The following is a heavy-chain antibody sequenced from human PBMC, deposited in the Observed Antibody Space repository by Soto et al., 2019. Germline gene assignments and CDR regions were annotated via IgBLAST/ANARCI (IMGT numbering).Heavy chain of an antibody. CDR3: ARDPDIAVAGTAN. D-gene: IGHD6-19*01. CDR2: IIPIFGTA. V-gene: IGHV1-69*13. Sequence: ASVKVSCKASGGTFSSYAISWVRQAPGQGLEWMGGIIPIFGTANYAQKFQGRVTITADESTSTAYMELSSLRSEDTAVYYCARDPDIAVAGTANWGQGTLVTVSS. CDR1: GGTFSSYA. J-gene: IGHJ4*02.